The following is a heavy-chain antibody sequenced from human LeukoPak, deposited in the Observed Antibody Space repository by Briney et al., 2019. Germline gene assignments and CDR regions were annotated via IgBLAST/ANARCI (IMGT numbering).Heavy chain of an antibody. CDR2: ISGSGGST. D-gene: IGHD2-2*01. CDR1: GFTFSSYA. V-gene: IGHV3-23*01. CDR3: AKDAGYCSSTSCYAGLFDY. Sequence: GGSLRLSCAASGFTFSSYAMSWVRQAPGKGLEWVSAISGSGGSTYYADSVKGRFTISRDNSKNTLYLQMNSLRAGDTAVYYCAKDAGYCSSTSCYAGLFDYWGQGTLVTVSS. J-gene: IGHJ4*02.